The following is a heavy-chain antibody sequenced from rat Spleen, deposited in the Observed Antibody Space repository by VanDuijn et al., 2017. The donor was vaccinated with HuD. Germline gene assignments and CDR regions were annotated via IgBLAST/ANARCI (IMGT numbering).Heavy chain of an antibody. D-gene: IGHD1-12*02. J-gene: IGHJ2*01. Sequence: EVQLVESGGGRVQPGRSLRLSCVASGITFNNYWMTWIRQAPGKGLEWVASISNIDDTYYSDSVKGRFSISRDNAKSTLYLQMNGLKSEDSATYYCTREGYDGTSSGFDYWGQGVMVTVSS. V-gene: IGHV5-31*01. CDR1: GITFNNYW. CDR2: ISNIDDT. CDR3: TREGYDGTSSGFDY.